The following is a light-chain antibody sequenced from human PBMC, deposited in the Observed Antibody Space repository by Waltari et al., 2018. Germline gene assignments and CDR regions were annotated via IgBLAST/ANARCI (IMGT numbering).Light chain of an antibody. CDR1: QSVNGW. CDR3: QQYYTFPKT. Sequence: DIQMTQSPSTLSASVGDRATISCRASQSVNGWLAWYQQIPGKAPKVLIYKTSRLQSGVPSRFSGSGSGTEFTLTISCLQPDDFATYYCQQYYTFPKTFGQGTKV. J-gene: IGKJ1*01. V-gene: IGKV1-5*03. CDR2: KTS.